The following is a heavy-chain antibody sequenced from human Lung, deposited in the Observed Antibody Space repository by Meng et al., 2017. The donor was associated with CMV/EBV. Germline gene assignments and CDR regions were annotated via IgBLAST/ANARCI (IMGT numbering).Heavy chain of an antibody. D-gene: IGHD7-27*01. CDR2: MRADDNNE. CDR3: AKDINWGIDP. J-gene: IGHJ5*02. Sequence: QVQLGRFGGGGVQPGGSLKLSCAASGFSFRNFVMHWVRQAPGKGLEWVALMRADDNNEYYADSVKGRFTISRDVSKNTLYLQMNSLRPEDTAVYCCAKDINWGIDPWGQGTLVTVSS. CDR1: GFSFRNFV. V-gene: IGHV3-30*02.